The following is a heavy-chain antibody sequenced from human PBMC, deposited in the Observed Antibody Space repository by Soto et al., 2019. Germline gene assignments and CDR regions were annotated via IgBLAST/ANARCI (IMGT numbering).Heavy chain of an antibody. CDR2: IRSKAYGGTT. D-gene: IGHD2-21*01. CDR1: GFTFGDYA. V-gene: IGHV3-49*03. CDR3: TRGVVDRGLLGHYYGMDV. J-gene: IGHJ6*02. Sequence: GSLRLSCTASGFTFGDYAMSWFRQAPGKGLEWVGFIRSKAYGGTTEYAASVKGRFTISRDDSKSIAYLQMNSLKTEDTAVYYCTRGVVDRGLLGHYYGMDVWGQGTTVTVSS.